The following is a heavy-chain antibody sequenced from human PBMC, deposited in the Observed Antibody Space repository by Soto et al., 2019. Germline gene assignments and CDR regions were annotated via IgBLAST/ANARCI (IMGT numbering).Heavy chain of an antibody. CDR2: IYYSGST. J-gene: IGHJ5*02. CDR3: ARDDELKEGWFDP. D-gene: IGHD1-26*01. CDR1: GGSISSGGYY. Sequence: SETLSLTCTVSGGSISSGGYYWSWIRQHPGKGLEWIGYIYYSGSTYYNPSLKSRVTISVDTSKNQFSLKLSSVTAADTAVYYCARDDELKEGWFDPWGQGTLVTVSS. V-gene: IGHV4-31*03.